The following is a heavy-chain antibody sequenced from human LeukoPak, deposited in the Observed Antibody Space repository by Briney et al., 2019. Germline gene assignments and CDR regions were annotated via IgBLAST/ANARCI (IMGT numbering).Heavy chain of an antibody. Sequence: GGSLRLSCAASGFTFSSNAMGWVRQAPGKGLEWVSSISGFGGSTYYPDSVKGPFTISRDNSKNTLYLQMNSLRAEDTAVYYCAKSQGSGYYRGHIDYWGQGTLVTVSA. CDR3: AKSQGSGYYRGHIDY. J-gene: IGHJ4*02. CDR2: ISGFGGST. D-gene: IGHD3-22*01. CDR1: GFTFSSNA. V-gene: IGHV3-23*01.